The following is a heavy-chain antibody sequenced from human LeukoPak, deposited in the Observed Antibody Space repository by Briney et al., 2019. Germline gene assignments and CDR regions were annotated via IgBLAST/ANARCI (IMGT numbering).Heavy chain of an antibody. V-gene: IGHV3-21*01. CDR1: GFTFSSYS. Sequence: GGSLRLSCAASGFTFSSYSMNWVRQAPGKGLEWVSSISSSSSYIYYADSVKGRFTISRDNAKNSLYLQMNSLRAEDTAVYYCARGGMGATGYYYYYGMDVWGQGTTVTVSS. CDR2: ISSSSSYI. D-gene: IGHD1-26*01. CDR3: ARGGMGATGYYYYYGMDV. J-gene: IGHJ6*02.